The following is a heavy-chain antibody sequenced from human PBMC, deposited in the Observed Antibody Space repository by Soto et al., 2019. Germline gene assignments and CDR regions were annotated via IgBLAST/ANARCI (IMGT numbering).Heavy chain of an antibody. CDR3: AKVHCSSTSCYPNYYYYYGMDV. CDR2: ISYDGSNK. Sequence: TGGAPRLSCSASGFTFSRYCMHWGRQAPGKGLEWVAVISYDGSNKYYADSVKGRFTISRDNSKNTLYLQMNSLRTEDTAVYYCAKVHCSSTSCYPNYYYYYGMDVWGQGTTVTVSS. J-gene: IGHJ6*02. CDR1: GFTFSRYC. D-gene: IGHD2-2*01. V-gene: IGHV3-30*18.